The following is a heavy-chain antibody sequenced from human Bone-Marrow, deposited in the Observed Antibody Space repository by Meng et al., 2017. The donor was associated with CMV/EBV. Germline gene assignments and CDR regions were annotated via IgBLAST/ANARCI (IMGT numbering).Heavy chain of an antibody. Sequence: ASVKVSCKASGYTFTSYYMHWVRQAPGQGLEWMGIINPSGGSTSYAQKFQGRVTMTRDTSTSTVYMELSSLRSEDTDVYDCARRHFVMRRMWELRDWFDPGGQGTLVSVAS. CDR3: ARRHFVMRRMWELRDWFDP. CDR1: GYTFTSYY. V-gene: IGHV1-46*01. CDR2: INPSGGST. D-gene: IGHD1-26*01. J-gene: IGHJ5*02.